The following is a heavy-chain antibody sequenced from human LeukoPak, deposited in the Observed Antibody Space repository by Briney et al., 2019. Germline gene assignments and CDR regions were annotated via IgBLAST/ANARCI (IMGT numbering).Heavy chain of an antibody. CDR3: ARGPVVTATSAPFDY. CDR1: GFTFSSYA. V-gene: IGHV3-30-3*01. CDR2: ISYDGSNK. D-gene: IGHD2-21*02. Sequence: GRSLRLSCAASGFTFSSYAMQWVRQAPGKGLEWVAVISYDGSNKYYADSVKGRFTISRDNSKNTLYLQMNSLRAEDTAVYYCARGPVVTATSAPFDYWGQGTLVTVSS. J-gene: IGHJ4*02.